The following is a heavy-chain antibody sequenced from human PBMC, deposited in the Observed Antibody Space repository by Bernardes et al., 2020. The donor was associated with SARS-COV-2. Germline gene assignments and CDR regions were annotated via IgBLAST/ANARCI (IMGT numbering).Heavy chain of an antibody. CDR3: ASGPDLATINYFDY. Sequence: SETLSLTCTFSVGSISSSSYYWGWIRHPPGKGLEWIGSIYYSGSTYYNPSLRSRVTISVDTSKNQFSLKLSSVTAADPAVYYRASGPDLATINYFDYWGQGTLVPVSS. CDR1: VGSISSSSYY. CDR2: IYYSGST. V-gene: IGHV4-39*01. D-gene: IGHD5-12*01. J-gene: IGHJ4*02.